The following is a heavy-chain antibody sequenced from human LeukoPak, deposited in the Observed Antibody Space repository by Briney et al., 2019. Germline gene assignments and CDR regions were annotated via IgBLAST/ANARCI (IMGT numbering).Heavy chain of an antibody. CDR1: GGSISNYY. V-gene: IGHV4-4*07. D-gene: IGHD3-22*01. Sequence: PSETLSLTCTVSGGSISNYYWSWIRQPAGKGLEWIGRIYTSGSTNYNPSLKSRVTISVDPSKNQFSLTLISVPAADTAVYYCARDRYDSVYNWFDPWGQGTLVTVSS. J-gene: IGHJ5*02. CDR3: ARDRYDSVYNWFDP. CDR2: IYTSGST.